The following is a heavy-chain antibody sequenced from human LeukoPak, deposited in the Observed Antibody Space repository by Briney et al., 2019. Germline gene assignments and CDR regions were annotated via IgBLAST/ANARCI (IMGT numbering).Heavy chain of an antibody. CDR1: GFTVSSNY. V-gene: IGHV3-66*01. CDR2: IYTGGST. CDR3: AKEARIWLCGGDCYSPDY. D-gene: IGHD2-21*01. Sequence: GGSLRLSCAASGFTVSSNYMSWVRQAPGKGLEWVSAIYTGGSTYYAGSVKGRFTISRDNSKNMLYLQMNSLRAEDTAVYYCAKEARIWLCGGDCYSPDYWGQGTLVTVSS. J-gene: IGHJ4*02.